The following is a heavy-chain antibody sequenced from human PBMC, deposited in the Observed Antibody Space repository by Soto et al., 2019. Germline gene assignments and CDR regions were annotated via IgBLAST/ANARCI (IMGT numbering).Heavy chain of an antibody. CDR3: ARRDQIAYYYGMDV. D-gene: IGHD2-21*01. CDR2: TSGGGGGT. J-gene: IGHJ6*02. Sequence: GGSLRLSCAASGFPFSNYAMSWVRQAPGKGLEWVSSTSGGGGGTHYADSMKGRFTISRDNSKNTLHLEMSRLRADDTAVYYCARRDQIAYYYGMDVWGQGTTVTVSS. CDR1: GFPFSNYA. V-gene: IGHV3-23*01.